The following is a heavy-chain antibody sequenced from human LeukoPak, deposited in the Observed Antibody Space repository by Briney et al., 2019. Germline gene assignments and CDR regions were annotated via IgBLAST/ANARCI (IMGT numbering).Heavy chain of an antibody. Sequence: GESLRLSCAASGFTFDDYGMSWFRQAPGKGLEWVSGINWNGGSTGYADSVKGRFTISRDNAKNSLYLQMNSLRAEDTALYYWARVWSTSCADAFDIWGEEAIVAAAS. CDR1: GFTFDDYG. CDR2: INWNGGST. J-gene: IGHJ3*02. V-gene: IGHV3-20*04. D-gene: IGHD2-2*01. CDR3: ARVWSTSCADAFDI.